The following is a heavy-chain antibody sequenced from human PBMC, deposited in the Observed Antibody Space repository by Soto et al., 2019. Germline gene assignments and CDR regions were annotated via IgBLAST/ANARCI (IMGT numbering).Heavy chain of an antibody. D-gene: IGHD2-2*01. CDR3: AKDLVGYCSSTSCYRSAFDI. V-gene: IGHV3-9*01. J-gene: IGHJ3*02. CDR2: ISWNSGSI. CDR1: GFTFDDYA. Sequence: GGSLRLSCAASGFTFDDYAMHWVRQAPGKGLEWVSGISWNSGSIGYADSVKGRFTISRDNAKNSLYLQMNSLRAEDTALYYCAKDLVGYCSSTSCYRSAFDIWGQGTMVTVSS.